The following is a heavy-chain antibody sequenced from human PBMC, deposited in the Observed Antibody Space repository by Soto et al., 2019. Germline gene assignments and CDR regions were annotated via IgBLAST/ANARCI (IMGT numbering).Heavy chain of an antibody. Sequence: TSVKVSCKASGGTFSSYAISWVRQAPGQGLEWMGGIIPIFGTANYAQKFQGRVTITADESTSTAYMELSSLRSEDTAVYYCARSLTDYYYYGMDVWGQGTTVTVSS. D-gene: IGHD7-27*01. V-gene: IGHV1-69*13. CDR3: ARSLTDYYYYGMDV. CDR2: IIPIFGTA. CDR1: GGTFSSYA. J-gene: IGHJ6*02.